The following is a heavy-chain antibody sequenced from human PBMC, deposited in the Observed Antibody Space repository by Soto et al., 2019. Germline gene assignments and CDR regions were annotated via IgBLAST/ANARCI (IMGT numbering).Heavy chain of an antibody. V-gene: IGHV5-10-1*01. CDR3: NVAWELRRGGYYYGMDV. Sequence: VESLKISCKGSGYSFTSYWISWVRQMPGKGLEWMGMIDPSDSYTNYSPSFQGHVTISADKSISTAYLQWSSLKASDTAMYYCNVAWELRRGGYYYGMDVWGQGTTVTVSS. CDR2: IDPSDSYT. D-gene: IGHD1-26*01. J-gene: IGHJ6*02. CDR1: GYSFTSYW.